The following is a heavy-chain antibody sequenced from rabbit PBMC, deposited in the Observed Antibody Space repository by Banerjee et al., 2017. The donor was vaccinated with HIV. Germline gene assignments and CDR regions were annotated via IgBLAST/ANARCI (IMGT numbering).Heavy chain of an antibody. Sequence: QEQLVESGGGLVQPEGSLTLTCTASGFSFSSNYYMCWVRQAPGKGLEWIACIGAGSSGSTYYASWAKGRFTISKTSSTTVTLQMTSLTAADTATYFCARDGIVGYGYVFNLWGQGTLVTVS. V-gene: IGHV1S45*01. CDR2: IGAGSSGST. J-gene: IGHJ4*01. CDR3: ARDGIVGYGYVFNL. CDR1: GFSFSSNYY. D-gene: IGHD6-1*01.